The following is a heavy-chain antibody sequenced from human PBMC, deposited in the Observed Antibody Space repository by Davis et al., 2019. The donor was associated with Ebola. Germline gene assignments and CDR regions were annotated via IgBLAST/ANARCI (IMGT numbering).Heavy chain of an antibody. J-gene: IGHJ5*02. CDR2: INHSGST. V-gene: IGHV4-34*01. CDR1: GFTFSDYY. CDR3: ARVIWAARPFWFDP. D-gene: IGHD6-6*01. Sequence: MPGGSLRLSCAASGFTFSDYYMSWIRQPPGKGLEWIGEINHSGSTNYNPSLKSRVTISVDTSKNQFSLKLSSVTAADTAVYYCARVIWAARPFWFDPWGQGTLVTVSS.